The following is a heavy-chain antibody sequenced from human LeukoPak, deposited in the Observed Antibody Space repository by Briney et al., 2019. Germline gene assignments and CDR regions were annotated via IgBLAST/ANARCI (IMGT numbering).Heavy chain of an antibody. CDR2: ITSASTI. CDR3: AREGQFARSSSLGGPFDI. Sequence: GGSLRLSCAASGFTFSSYAMSWVRQAPGKGLEWVSYITSASTIYYADSVKGRFTISRDNAKNSLYLQMNSLRAEDTAVYFCAREGQFARSSSLGGPFDIWGQGTMVSVSS. CDR1: GFTFSSYA. V-gene: IGHV3-48*04. D-gene: IGHD2-2*01. J-gene: IGHJ3*02.